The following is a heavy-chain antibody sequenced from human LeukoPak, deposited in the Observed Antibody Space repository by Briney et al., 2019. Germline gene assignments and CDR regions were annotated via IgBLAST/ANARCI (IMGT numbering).Heavy chain of an antibody. CDR3: ARDYYDSSGYVDY. CDR2: ISYDGSNK. D-gene: IGHD3-22*01. J-gene: IGHJ4*02. CDR1: GFTFSSYA. Sequence: GGSLRLSCAASGFTFSSYAMHWVRQAPGKGLEWVAVISYDGSNKYYADSVKGRFTISRDNSKNTLYLQMNSLRAEDTAVYYCARDYYDSSGYVDYWGQGTLVTVSS. V-gene: IGHV3-30-3*01.